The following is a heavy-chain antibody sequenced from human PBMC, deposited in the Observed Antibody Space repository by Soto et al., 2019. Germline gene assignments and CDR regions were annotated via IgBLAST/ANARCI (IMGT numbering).Heavy chain of an antibody. J-gene: IGHJ4*02. Sequence: ASVKVSCKAFGYTCTSDYMHWGRHAPRERVEWMGIINPSGGSTSYAQKFQGRVTMTRDTSTSPVSMELSSLRSADTAVYYCERDRVRWWGELLPFEYWGQGPLVPVPS. CDR2: INPSGGST. CDR3: ERDRVRWWGELLPFEY. CDR1: GYTCTSDY. D-gene: IGHD3-10*01. V-gene: IGHV1-46*01.